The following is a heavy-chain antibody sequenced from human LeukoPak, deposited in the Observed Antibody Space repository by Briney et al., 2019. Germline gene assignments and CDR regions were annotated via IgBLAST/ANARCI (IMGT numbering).Heavy chain of an antibody. J-gene: IGHJ5*02. CDR2: IYHSGTT. CDR3: ARVKGRLSWFDP. Sequence: PSETLSLTCTVSGYSISSGYYWGWVRQPPGKGLEWIGSIYHSGTTYYNPSLKSRVTISVDTSKNQFSPKLSSVTAADTAVYYCARVKGRLSWFDPWGQGTLFTVSS. CDR1: GYSISSGYY. V-gene: IGHV4-38-2*02.